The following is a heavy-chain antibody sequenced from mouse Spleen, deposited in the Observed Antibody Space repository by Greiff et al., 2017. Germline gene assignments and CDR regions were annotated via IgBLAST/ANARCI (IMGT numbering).Heavy chain of an antibody. CDR3: AREGRKLGWYFDV. Sequence: EVKVVESGGGLVQPGESLKLSCESNEYEFPSHDMSWVRKTPEKRLELVAAINSDGGSTYYPDTMERRFIISRDNTKKTLYLQMSSLRSEDTALYYCAREGRKLGWYFDVWGTGTTVTVSS. J-gene: IGHJ1*03. CDR1: EYEFPSHD. V-gene: IGHV5-2*01. CDR2: INSDGGST. D-gene: IGHD4-1*01.